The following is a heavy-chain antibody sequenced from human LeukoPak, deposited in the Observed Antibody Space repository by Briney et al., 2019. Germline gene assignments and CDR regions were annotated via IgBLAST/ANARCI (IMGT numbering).Heavy chain of an antibody. CDR1: GYTFTTYG. CDR3: VRMQIYRDYVDFDS. J-gene: IGHJ4*02. D-gene: IGHD5-12*01. CDR2: IDTYNGHT. V-gene: IGHV1-18*04. Sequence: GASVKVSFKTSGYTFTTYGIDWVRQAPGQRLGWMGWIDTYNGHTEYAQRVWHRVTMTTDTSTSTAYMELTSLRSDDTAVYYCVRMQIYRDYVDFDSWGQGTLVTVSS.